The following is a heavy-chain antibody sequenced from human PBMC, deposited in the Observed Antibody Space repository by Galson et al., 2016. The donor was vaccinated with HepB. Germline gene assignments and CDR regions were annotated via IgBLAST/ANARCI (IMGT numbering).Heavy chain of an antibody. CDR1: GFTFGDYA. Sequence: SLRLSCAASGFTFGDYAMRWFRQAPGERLEYIGFIRSKAYAETTEYAASVEGTFTISRDDSKSSVYLQMNSLKIEDTAIYYCTTVTRNYGYGPLRYWGQGTLVTVSS. CDR3: TTVTRNYGYGPLRY. V-gene: IGHV3-49*03. J-gene: IGHJ4*02. CDR2: IRSKAYAETT. D-gene: IGHD1-7*01.